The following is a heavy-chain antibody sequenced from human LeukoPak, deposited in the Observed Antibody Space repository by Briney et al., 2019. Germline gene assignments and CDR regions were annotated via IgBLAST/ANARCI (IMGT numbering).Heavy chain of an antibody. D-gene: IGHD5-24*01. V-gene: IGHV3-43*02. CDR2: ISGDGGST. CDR3: AKDGGDGYNFNY. CDR1: GFTFDDYA. Sequence: GGSLRLSCAASGFTFDDYAMHWVRQAPGKGLEWVSLISGDGGSTYYADSVKGRFTISRDNSKNSLYLQMNSLRTEGTALYYCAKDGGDGYNFNYWGQGTLVTVSS. J-gene: IGHJ4*02.